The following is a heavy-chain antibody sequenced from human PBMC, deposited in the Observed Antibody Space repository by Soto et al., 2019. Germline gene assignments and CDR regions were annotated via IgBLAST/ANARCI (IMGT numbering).Heavy chain of an antibody. D-gene: IGHD4-17*01. CDR1: GYTLTELS. Sequence: QVQLVQSGAEVKKPGASVKVSCKVSGYTLTELSMHWVRQAPGKGLEWMGGFDPEDGETIYAQKFQGRVTMTEDTSTDTAYMELSSLRSEDTAVYYCATDAPRYGGNLDYYYYGMDVWGQGTTVTVSS. V-gene: IGHV1-24*01. CDR2: FDPEDGET. J-gene: IGHJ6*02. CDR3: ATDAPRYGGNLDYYYYGMDV.